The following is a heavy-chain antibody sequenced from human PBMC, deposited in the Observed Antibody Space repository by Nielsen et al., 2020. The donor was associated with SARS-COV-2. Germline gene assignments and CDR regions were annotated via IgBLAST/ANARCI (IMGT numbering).Heavy chain of an antibody. D-gene: IGHD3-22*01. CDR2: ISGHNGDT. V-gene: IGHV1-18*04. CDR3: ARDLVGYYDSSGYYYLYY. J-gene: IGHJ4*02. Sequence: ASVKVSCKASGYTFTNYGISWVRQAPGQGLEWMGWISGHNGDTNYAQKFQGRVTMTTDTSTSTAYMELRSLRSDDTAVYYCARDLVGYYDSSGYYYLYYWGQGTLVTVSS. CDR1: GYTFTNYG.